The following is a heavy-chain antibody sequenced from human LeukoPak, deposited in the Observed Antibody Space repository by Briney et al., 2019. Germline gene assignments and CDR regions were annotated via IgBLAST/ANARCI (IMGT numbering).Heavy chain of an antibody. J-gene: IGHJ5*02. V-gene: IGHV4-34*01. D-gene: IGHD6-6*01. CDR3: ASRTYSSSSSGTGWFDP. CDR2: INHSGST. CDR1: GGSFSGYY. Sequence: SETLSLTCAVYGGSFSGYYWSWIRQPPGKGLEWIGEINHSGSTNYNPSLKSRVTISADTSKNQFSLKLSSVTAADTAVYYCASRTYSSSSSGTGWFDPWGQGTLVTVSS.